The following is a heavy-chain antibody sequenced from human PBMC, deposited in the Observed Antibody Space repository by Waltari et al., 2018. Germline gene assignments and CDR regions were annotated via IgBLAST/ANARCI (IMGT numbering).Heavy chain of an antibody. V-gene: IGHV4-59*01. CDR1: GGSIRSYY. CDR3: ARDSGYDWNYYYYGMDV. J-gene: IGHJ6*02. CDR2: IYYSGST. Sequence: QVQLQESGPGLVKPSETLSITCTVPGGSIRSYYWSWIRQPPGKGLEWIGYIYYSGSTNYNPSLKSRVTISVDTSKNQFSLKLSSVTAADTAVYYCARDSGYDWNYYYYGMDVWGQGTTVTVSS. D-gene: IGHD5-12*01.